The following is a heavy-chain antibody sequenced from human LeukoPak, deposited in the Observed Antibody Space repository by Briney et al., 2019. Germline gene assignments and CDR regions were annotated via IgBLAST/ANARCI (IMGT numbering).Heavy chain of an antibody. Sequence: SETLSLTCTVSGYSISSGYYWGWIRQPPGKGLEWIGSIYHSGSTYYNPSLKSRVTISVDTSKNQFSLKLSSVTAADTAVYYCARVGDYSVFDYWGQGTLVTVSS. J-gene: IGHJ4*02. CDR1: GYSISSGYY. CDR3: ARVGDYSVFDY. V-gene: IGHV4-38-2*02. D-gene: IGHD3-10*01. CDR2: IYHSGST.